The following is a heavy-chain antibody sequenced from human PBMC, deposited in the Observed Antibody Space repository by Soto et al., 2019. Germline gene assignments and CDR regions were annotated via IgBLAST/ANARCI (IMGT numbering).Heavy chain of an antibody. CDR1: GYTFTSYV. V-gene: IGHV1-3*01. J-gene: IGHJ4*02. CDR3: ARDRCTNGVCYTRSFDY. Sequence: RASVKVSCKASGYTFTSYVIHWVRQAPGQRLEWMGWINAGNGNTKYSQKFQGRVTITRDTSASTAYMELSSLISEDTAMYYCARDRCTNGVCYTRSFDYWGQGTLVTVSS. D-gene: IGHD2-8*01. CDR2: INAGNGNT.